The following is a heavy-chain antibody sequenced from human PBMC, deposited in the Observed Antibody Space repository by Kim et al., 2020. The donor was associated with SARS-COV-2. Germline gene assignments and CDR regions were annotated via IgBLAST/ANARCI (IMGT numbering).Heavy chain of an antibody. Sequence: SETLSLTCAVYGGSFSGYYWSWIRQPPGKGLEWIGEINHSGSTNYNPSLKSRVTISVDTSKNQFSLKLSSVTAADTAVCYCARGFNTMIVVVIKPYYYYGMDVWGQGTTVTVSS. CDR3: ARGFNTMIVVVIKPYYYYGMDV. D-gene: IGHD3-22*01. CDR2: INHSGST. J-gene: IGHJ6*02. CDR1: GGSFSGYY. V-gene: IGHV4-34*01.